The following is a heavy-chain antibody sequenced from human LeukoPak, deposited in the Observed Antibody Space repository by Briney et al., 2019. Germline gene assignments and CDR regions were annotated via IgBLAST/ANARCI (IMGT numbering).Heavy chain of an antibody. CDR3: ARVARKYYYGSGSYFDY. J-gene: IGHJ4*02. CDR2: IYYSGST. Sequence: SETLSLTCTVSGGSISSSSYYWGWIRQPPGKGLEWIGSIYYSGSTYYNPSLKSRVTISVDTSKNQFSLKLSSVTAADTAVYYCARVARKYYYGSGSYFDYWGQGTLVTVSS. V-gene: IGHV4-39*07. D-gene: IGHD3-10*01. CDR1: GGSISSSSYY.